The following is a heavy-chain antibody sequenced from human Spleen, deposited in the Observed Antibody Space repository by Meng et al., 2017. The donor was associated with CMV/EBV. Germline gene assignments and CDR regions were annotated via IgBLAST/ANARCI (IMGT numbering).Heavy chain of an antibody. CDR3: ARARTIIFEY. V-gene: IGHV4-30-4*01. Sequence: CTVSGGSLSTGDYYWSWLRQPPGKGLEWIGYIYYTGSTYYSPSLKSRVTISSDTSKNQFSLKLSSVTAADTAVYYCARARTIIFEYWGQGALVTVSS. D-gene: IGHD3-10*01. CDR1: GGSLSTGDYY. CDR2: IYYTGST. J-gene: IGHJ4*02.